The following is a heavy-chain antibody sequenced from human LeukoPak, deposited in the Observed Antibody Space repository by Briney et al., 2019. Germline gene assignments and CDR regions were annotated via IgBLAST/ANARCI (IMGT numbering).Heavy chain of an antibody. J-gene: IGHJ4*02. V-gene: IGHV3-48*03. CDR2: IGNRGTTI. D-gene: IGHD3-16*01. CDR1: GFTFSSYE. Sequence: GGSLRLSCAASGFTFSSYEMNWVRQAPGKGLEWVSRIGNRGTTIFYADSVKGRFTISRDNAKNSLSLQMNSLRAEDAAIYYCARGDRLTTLDCWGQGTLVTVS. CDR3: ARGDRLTTLDC.